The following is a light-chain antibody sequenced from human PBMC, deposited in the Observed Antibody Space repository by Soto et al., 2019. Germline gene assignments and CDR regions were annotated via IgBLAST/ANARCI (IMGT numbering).Light chain of an antibody. CDR2: EVK. CDR3: SSYTSSSTWV. V-gene: IGLV2-14*01. CDR1: SSDVGGYNY. Sequence: SALTQPASVSGSPGQSITISCTGTSSDVGGYNYVSWYQQHPDKAPKLMIYEVKYRPSGVSNRFSGSKSGNTASLTISGLQAEDEAVYYCSSYTSSSTWVFGGGTKLTVL. J-gene: IGLJ3*02.